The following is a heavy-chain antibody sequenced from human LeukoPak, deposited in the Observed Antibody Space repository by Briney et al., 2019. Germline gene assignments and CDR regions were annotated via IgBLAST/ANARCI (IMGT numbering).Heavy chain of an antibody. CDR3: AKVDTAMVNDC. J-gene: IGHJ4*02. Sequence: GGSLRLSCAASGFTSSSYAMSWVCQAPGKGLEWVSAISGSGGSTYYADSVKGRFTISRDNSKNTLYLQMNSLRAEDTAVYYCAKVDTAMVNDCWGQGTLVTVSS. CDR1: GFTSSSYA. D-gene: IGHD5-18*01. V-gene: IGHV3-23*01. CDR2: ISGSGGST.